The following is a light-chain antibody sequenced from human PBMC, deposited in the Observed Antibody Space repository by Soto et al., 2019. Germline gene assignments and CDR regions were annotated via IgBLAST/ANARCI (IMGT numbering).Light chain of an antibody. J-gene: IGLJ1*01. V-gene: IGLV2-14*01. CDR1: SSDVGGYNY. CDR3: SSYKSSSTLCV. Sequence: QSALTQPASVSGSPGQSITISCTGTSSDVGGYNYVSWYQQHPGKAPKLMIYEVSNRPSGVSNRFSGSKSGNTASLTISGLQAEDEADYYCSSYKSSSTLCVFGTGTRSPS. CDR2: EVS.